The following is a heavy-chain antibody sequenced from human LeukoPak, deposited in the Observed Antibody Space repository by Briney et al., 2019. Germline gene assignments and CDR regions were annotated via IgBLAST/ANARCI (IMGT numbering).Heavy chain of an antibody. V-gene: IGHV3-9*01. CDR3: ASRDH. Sequence: GGSLRLSCAASGFTFDDYAMHWVRQAPGKGLEWVSGISWNSGSIGYADSVKGRFTISRDNSKNTLYLQMNNLRAEDTAVYYCASRDHWGQGTLATVSS. CDR2: ISWNSGSI. J-gene: IGHJ4*02. CDR1: GFTFDDYA.